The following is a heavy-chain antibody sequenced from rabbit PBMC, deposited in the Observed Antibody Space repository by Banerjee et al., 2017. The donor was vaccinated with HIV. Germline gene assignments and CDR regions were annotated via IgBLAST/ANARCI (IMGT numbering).Heavy chain of an antibody. CDR3: ARDVVAGDGYAL. Sequence: QLKETGGGLVQPGGSLKLSCKASEFDLSRYYMSWVRQAPGKGLEWIGYIDPVFTSTYASWVNGRFTISSHNAQNTLYLQLNSLTAADTATYFCARDVVAGDGYALWGPGTLVTVS. J-gene: IGHJ6*01. D-gene: IGHD6-1*01. CDR1: EFDLSRYY. CDR2: IDPVFTST. V-gene: IGHV1S7*01.